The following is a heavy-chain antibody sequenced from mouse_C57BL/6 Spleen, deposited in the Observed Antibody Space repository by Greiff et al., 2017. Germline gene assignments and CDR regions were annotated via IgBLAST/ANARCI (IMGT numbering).Heavy chain of an antibody. V-gene: IGHV1-69*01. CDR2: IDPSDSYT. CDR1: GYTFTSYW. Sequence: QVHVKQPGAELVMPGASVKLSCKASGYTFTSYWMHWVKQRPGQGLEWIGEIDPSDSYTNYNQKFKGKSTLTVDKSSSTAYMQLSSLTSEDSAVYYCARVRAYAMDYWGQGTSVTVSS. J-gene: IGHJ4*01. D-gene: IGHD3-1*01. CDR3: ARVRAYAMDY.